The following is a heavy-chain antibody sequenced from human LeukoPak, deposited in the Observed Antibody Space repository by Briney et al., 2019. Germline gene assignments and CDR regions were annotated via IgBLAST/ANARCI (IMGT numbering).Heavy chain of an antibody. Sequence: SETLSLTCTVSGGSISSYYWSWIRQPPGKGLEWIGYIYYSGSTNYNPSLKSRVTMSVDTSKNQFSLKLSSVTAADTAVYYCARGTPSSTGYWGQGTLVTVSS. J-gene: IGHJ4*02. CDR1: GGSISSYY. CDR2: IYYSGST. D-gene: IGHD2-2*01. CDR3: ARGTPSSTGY. V-gene: IGHV4-59*01.